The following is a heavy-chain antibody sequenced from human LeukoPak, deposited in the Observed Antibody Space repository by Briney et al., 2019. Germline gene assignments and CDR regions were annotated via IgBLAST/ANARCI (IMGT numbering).Heavy chain of an antibody. V-gene: IGHV3-7*01. J-gene: IGHJ4*02. CDR1: ALTLSSDW. Sequence: PGGSLRLSCAVSALTLSSDWMSWVRQAPGKGLEWVFTIKPDGSEKYYVDSLKGRFTISRDNARNSVYLQMNSLRVEDTAVYYCAVDKSWSFPLWGQGPLVTVSS. D-gene: IGHD1-26*01. CDR2: IKPDGSEK. CDR3: AVDKSWSFPL.